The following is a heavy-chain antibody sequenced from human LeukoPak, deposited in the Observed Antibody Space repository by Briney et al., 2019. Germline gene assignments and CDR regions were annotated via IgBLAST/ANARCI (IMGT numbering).Heavy chain of an antibody. D-gene: IGHD6-13*01. CDR2: ISSSSSTI. J-gene: IGHJ4*02. CDR1: GFTFSSYS. CDR3: ARDGGAAAGTFDY. Sequence: GGSLRLSCAASGFTFSSYSMNWVRQAPGKGLEWVSYISSSSSTIYYADSVKGRFTISRTNARNSLYLQMNSLRAEDTAVYYCARDGGAAAGTFDYWGQGTLVTVSS. V-gene: IGHV3-48*01.